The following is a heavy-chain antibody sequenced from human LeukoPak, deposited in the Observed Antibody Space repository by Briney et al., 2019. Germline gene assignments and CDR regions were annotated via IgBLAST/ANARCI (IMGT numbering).Heavy chain of an antibody. Sequence: GGSLRLSCAASGFTFSSYGMHWVRQAPGKGLEWVAVISYDGSNKYYADSVKGRFTISRDNSKNTLYLQMNSLRAEDTAVYYCAGDITGTLYWDDDYWGQGTLVTVSS. J-gene: IGHJ4*02. CDR3: AGDITGTLYWDDDY. CDR1: GFTFSSYG. CDR2: ISYDGSNK. D-gene: IGHD1-7*01. V-gene: IGHV3-30*03.